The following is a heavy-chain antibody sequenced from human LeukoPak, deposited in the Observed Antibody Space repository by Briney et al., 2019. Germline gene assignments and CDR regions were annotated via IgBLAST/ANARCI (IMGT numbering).Heavy chain of an antibody. CDR3: ARQGLTISGFGY. V-gene: IGHV3-7*01. Sequence: GGSLRLSCAASGFTFSSYAMIWVRQAPGKGLEWVANIKQDGSEKYYVDSVKGRFIISRDNAKNSLYLQVNSLRADDTAVYYCARQGLTISGFGYWGQGTLVTVSS. CDR2: IKQDGSEK. D-gene: IGHD3-9*01. J-gene: IGHJ4*02. CDR1: GFTFSSYA.